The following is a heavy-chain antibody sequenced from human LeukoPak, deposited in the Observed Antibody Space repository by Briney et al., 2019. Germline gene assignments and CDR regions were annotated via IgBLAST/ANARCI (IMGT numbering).Heavy chain of an antibody. CDR3: ARHLGQLWVGDWCDP. Sequence: SETLSLTCAVYGGSFSGYYWSWIRQPPGKGLEWIGEINHSGSTNYSPSLKSRVTISVDTSKNQFSLKLTSVTAADTAVYYCARHLGQLWVGDWCDPWGQGTLVTVSS. V-gene: IGHV4-34*01. D-gene: IGHD3-10*01. J-gene: IGHJ5*02. CDR2: INHSGST. CDR1: GGSFSGYY.